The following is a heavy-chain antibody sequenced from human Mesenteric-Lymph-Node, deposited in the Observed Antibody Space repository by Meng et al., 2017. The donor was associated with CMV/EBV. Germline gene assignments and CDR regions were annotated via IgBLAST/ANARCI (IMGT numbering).Heavy chain of an antibody. Sequence: KGSEYSFTSYWVGWVRQMPGKGLEWMGIIYPGDSDTRYSPSFQGQVTISADKSISTAYLQWSSLKASDTAMYYCARTDCSSTSYLPDYWGQGTLVTVSS. CDR3: ARTDCSSTSYLPDY. V-gene: IGHV5-51*01. CDR1: EYSFTSYW. CDR2: IYPGDSDT. J-gene: IGHJ4*02. D-gene: IGHD2-2*01.